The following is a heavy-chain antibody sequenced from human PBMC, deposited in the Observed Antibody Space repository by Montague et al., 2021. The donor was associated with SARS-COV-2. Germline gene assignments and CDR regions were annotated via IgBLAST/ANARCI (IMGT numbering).Heavy chain of an antibody. V-gene: IGHV3-48*03. CDR2: ITSSGSTI. Sequence: SLRLSCAASGFSFSSYEMNWVRQAPGKGLEWVSCITSSGSTIYYADSVEGRFTISRDNAKNSLYLQMNSLRAEDTAVYYCARVVATVGAMALNDYWGQGTLVIVSS. CDR3: ARVVATVGAMALNDY. CDR1: GFSFSSYE. J-gene: IGHJ4*02. D-gene: IGHD1-26*01.